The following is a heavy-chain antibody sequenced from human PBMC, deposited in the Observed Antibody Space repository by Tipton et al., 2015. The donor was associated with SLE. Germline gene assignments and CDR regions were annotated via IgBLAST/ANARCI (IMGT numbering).Heavy chain of an antibody. V-gene: IGHV3-23*01. J-gene: IGHJ4*02. CDR2: ISGSGGGT. CDR3: AKNWNYGY. Sequence: SLRLSCAASGFTFSTYALGWVRQAPGKGLECVSAISGSGGGTSYADSVKGRFTTSRDNSKNTLYLQMDSLRAEDTAVYYCAKNWNYGYWGQGTLVTVSS. D-gene: IGHD3-3*01. CDR1: GFTFSTYA.